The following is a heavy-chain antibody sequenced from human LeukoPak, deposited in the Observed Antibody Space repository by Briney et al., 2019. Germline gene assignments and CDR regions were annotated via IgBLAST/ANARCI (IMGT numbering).Heavy chain of an antibody. D-gene: IGHD2-8*02. J-gene: IGHJ4*02. Sequence: TTSETLSLTCTVSGGSISSYYWSWLRQPPGKGLEWIGYIYYSGGTNYNPSLKSRVTISVDTSKKQFSLRLSSVTAADTAIYYCARLHPGGGDDYWGQGILVTVSS. V-gene: IGHV4-59*08. CDR2: IYYSGGT. CDR1: GGSISSYY. CDR3: ARLHPGGGDDY.